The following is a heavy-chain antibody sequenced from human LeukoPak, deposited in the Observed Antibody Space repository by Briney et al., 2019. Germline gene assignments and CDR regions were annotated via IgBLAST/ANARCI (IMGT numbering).Heavy chain of an antibody. Sequence: ASVKVSCKASGYTFTSYGISWVRQAPGRGLEWMGWISAYNGNTNYAQRLQGRVTMTTDTSTSTAYMELRSLRSDDTAVYYCARFTRKYYFDYWGQGTLVTVSS. CDR3: ARFTRKYYFDY. J-gene: IGHJ4*02. CDR1: GYTFTSYG. CDR2: ISAYNGNT. V-gene: IGHV1-18*01.